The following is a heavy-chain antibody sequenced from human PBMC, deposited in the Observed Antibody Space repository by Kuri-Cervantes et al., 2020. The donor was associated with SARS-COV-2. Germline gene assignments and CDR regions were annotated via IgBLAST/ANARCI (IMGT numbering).Heavy chain of an antibody. CDR3: AKDPGFRELLYYFDY. CDR2: ISGSGGST. Sequence: GEFLKISCATSGFTFSSYAMSWVRQAPGKGLEWVSAISGSGGSTYYADSVKGRFTISRDNSKNTLYLQMNSLRAEDTAVYYCAKDPGFRELLYYFDYWCQGTLVTVSS. J-gene: IGHJ4*02. V-gene: IGHV3-23*01. CDR1: GFTFSSYA. D-gene: IGHD3-10*01.